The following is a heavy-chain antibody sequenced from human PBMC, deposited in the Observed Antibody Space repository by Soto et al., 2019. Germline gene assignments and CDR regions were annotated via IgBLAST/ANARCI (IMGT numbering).Heavy chain of an antibody. CDR2: IIPILGIA. Sequence: QVQLVQSGAEVKKPGSSVKVSCKASVGTFSSYTISWVRQTPGQGLEWMGRIIPILGIANYAQKFQGRVTITADKSTSTAYMELSSLRSEGTAVYYCARGQWPVREGFDYWGQGTLVTVSS. D-gene: IGHD6-19*01. CDR1: VGTFSSYT. J-gene: IGHJ4*02. V-gene: IGHV1-69*02. CDR3: ARGQWPVREGFDY.